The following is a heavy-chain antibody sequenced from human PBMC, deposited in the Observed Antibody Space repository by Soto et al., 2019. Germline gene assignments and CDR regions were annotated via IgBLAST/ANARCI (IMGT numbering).Heavy chain of an antibody. D-gene: IGHD3-3*01. V-gene: IGHV3-23*01. CDR1: GFTFSSHA. Sequence: EVQLLESGGGLVQPEGSLRLSCAASGFTFSSHAMSWVRQAPGKGLEWVAEISYSGTTTYYAESVKGRFTISRDNSKNTLYLHMNTLRVEDTAIYYCATPFTLFGEVKLSPDFDYWGQGTLVTVSS. CDR2: ISYSGTTT. J-gene: IGHJ4*02. CDR3: ATPFTLFGEVKLSPDFDY.